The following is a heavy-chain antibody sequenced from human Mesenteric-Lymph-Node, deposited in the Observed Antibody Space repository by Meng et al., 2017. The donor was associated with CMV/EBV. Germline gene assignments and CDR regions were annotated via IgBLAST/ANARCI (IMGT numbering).Heavy chain of an antibody. D-gene: IGHD2-21*01. CDR2: IKSTTDDGTI. J-gene: IGHJ6*02. CDR1: GFTFSNAW. V-gene: IGHV3-15*01. Sequence: GGSLRLSCAASGFTFSNAWMSWVRQPPGKGLEWVGRIKSTTDDGTIDYAAPVKGRFTISRDDSKSIAYLQMDGLKTEDTAVYYCTRVRIVVTQFGHYFGATDAWGHGTTVTVSS. CDR3: TRVRIVVTQFGHYFGATDA.